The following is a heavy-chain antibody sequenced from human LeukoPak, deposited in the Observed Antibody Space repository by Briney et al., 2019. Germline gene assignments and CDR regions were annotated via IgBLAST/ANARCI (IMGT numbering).Heavy chain of an antibody. CDR2: TSGSSRYT. D-gene: IGHD4/OR15-4a*01. J-gene: IGHJ4*02. V-gene: IGHV3-21*01. Sequence: GGSLRLSCTASGFPFSSYSVQWVRQAPGKGLEWVSSTSGSSRYTFYAASVEGRFTISRDNAKNSFYLQMNRLRAEDTAVYFCAAGNRGCPHWGQGTLVTVSS. CDR1: GFPFSSYS. CDR3: AAGNRGCPH.